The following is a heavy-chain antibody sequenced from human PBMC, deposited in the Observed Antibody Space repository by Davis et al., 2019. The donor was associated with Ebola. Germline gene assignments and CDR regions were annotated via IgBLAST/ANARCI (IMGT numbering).Heavy chain of an antibody. V-gene: IGHV1-8*02. CDR3: ACGRLPWD. J-gene: IGHJ4*02. CDR1: GYTFTGYY. CDR2: MNPNSGNT. Sequence: ASVKVSCKASGYTFTGYYMHWVRQAPGQGLEWMGWMNPNSGNTGYAQKFQGRVTMTRNTSISTAYMELSSLRSEDTAVYYCACGRLPWDWGQGTLVTVSS.